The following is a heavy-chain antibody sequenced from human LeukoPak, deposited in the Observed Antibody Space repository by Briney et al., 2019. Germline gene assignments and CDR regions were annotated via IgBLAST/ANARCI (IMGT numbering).Heavy chain of an antibody. Sequence: GGSLRLSCAASGFTFSSYWMSWVRQAPGKGLEWVSVVYDGGSTSYADSVKGRFTISRDNSKNTLYLQMNSLRAEDTAVYYCARGYSSSRDYWGQEILVTVSS. J-gene: IGHJ4*02. CDR1: GFTFSSYW. CDR3: ARGYSSSRDY. D-gene: IGHD6-6*01. CDR2: VYDGGST. V-gene: IGHV3-53*01.